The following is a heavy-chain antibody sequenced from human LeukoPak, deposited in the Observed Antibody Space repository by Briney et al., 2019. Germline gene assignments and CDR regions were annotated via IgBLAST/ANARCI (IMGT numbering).Heavy chain of an antibody. J-gene: IGHJ4*02. CDR1: GGSIINNNYY. Sequence: ASETLSLTCTVSGGSIINNNYYWGWIRQPPGKGLEWIGSICYSGSTYYNPSLKSRVTMSVDTSKNHFSLKLGSVTAADTAVYYCARHSKNYYTSSGYYDYWGQGTLVTVSS. D-gene: IGHD3-22*01. V-gene: IGHV4-39*01. CDR2: ICYSGST. CDR3: ARHSKNYYTSSGYYDY.